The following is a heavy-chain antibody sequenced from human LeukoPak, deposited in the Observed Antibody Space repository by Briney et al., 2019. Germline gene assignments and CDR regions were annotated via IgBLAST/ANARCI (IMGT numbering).Heavy chain of an antibody. V-gene: IGHV3-21*01. D-gene: IGHD6-13*01. CDR2: ISSSSSYI. Sequence: GGSLRLSCAASGFTFSSYSMNWVRQAPGKGLEWVSSISSSSSYIYYADSVKGRFTISRDNAKNSLYLQMNSLRAEDTAVYYCARDSEQQLGFDIWGQGTMVTVSS. CDR1: GFTFSSYS. J-gene: IGHJ3*02. CDR3: ARDSEQQLGFDI.